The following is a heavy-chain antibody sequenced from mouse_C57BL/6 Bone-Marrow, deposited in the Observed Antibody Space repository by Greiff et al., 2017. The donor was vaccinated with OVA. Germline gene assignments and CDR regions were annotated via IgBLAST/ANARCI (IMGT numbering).Heavy chain of an antibody. CDR3: VSSPYWYFDV. CDR2: IDPSDSYT. D-gene: IGHD1-1*01. V-gene: IGHV1-69*01. Sequence: QVQLQQPGAELVMPGASVKLSCKASGYTFTSYWMHWVKQRPGQGLEWIGEIDPSDSYTNYNQKFQGKSTLTVDKSSSTAYMQLSSLTSEDSAVYYCVSSPYWYFDVWGTGTTVTVSS. J-gene: IGHJ1*03. CDR1: GYTFTSYW.